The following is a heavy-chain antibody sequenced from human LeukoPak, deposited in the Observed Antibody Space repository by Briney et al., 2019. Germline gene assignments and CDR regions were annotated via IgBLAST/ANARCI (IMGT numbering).Heavy chain of an antibody. Sequence: ASVKVSCKASGYTFTKYDINWVRQATGQGLEWMGWMNPNSGNTGYAQKFQGRVTITRNTSISTAYMELSSLRSEDTAVYYCARVDSTSSDAFDIWGQGTMVTVSS. CDR3: ARVDSTSSDAFDI. J-gene: IGHJ3*02. D-gene: IGHD2-2*01. CDR1: GYTFTKYD. CDR2: MNPNSGNT. V-gene: IGHV1-8*03.